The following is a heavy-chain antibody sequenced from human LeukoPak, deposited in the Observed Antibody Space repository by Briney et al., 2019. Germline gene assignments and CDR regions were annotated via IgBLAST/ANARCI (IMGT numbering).Heavy chain of an antibody. Sequence: VASVKVSCKASGGTFSSYAISWVRQAPGQGLEWMGWISAYNGNTNYAQKLQGRVTMTTGTSTSTAYMELRSLRSDDTAVYYCARAGSYYYMDVWGKGTTVTVSS. CDR2: ISAYNGNT. CDR3: ARAGSYYYMDV. J-gene: IGHJ6*03. CDR1: GGTFSSYA. V-gene: IGHV1-18*01.